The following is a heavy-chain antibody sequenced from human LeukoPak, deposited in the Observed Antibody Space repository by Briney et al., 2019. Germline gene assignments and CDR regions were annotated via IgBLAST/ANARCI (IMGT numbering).Heavy chain of an antibody. V-gene: IGHV4-39*01. CDR3: ARAYGGNFDAFDI. Sequence: PSETLSLTCAVSGGSVSSSRYYWGWIRQPPGKGLEWIGSIYYSGSTNYNLSLKSRVTISVDTSKNQFSLKLSSVTAADTAVYYCARAYGGNFDAFDIWGQGTMVTVSS. J-gene: IGHJ3*02. CDR2: IYYSGST. CDR1: GGSVSSSRYY. D-gene: IGHD4-23*01.